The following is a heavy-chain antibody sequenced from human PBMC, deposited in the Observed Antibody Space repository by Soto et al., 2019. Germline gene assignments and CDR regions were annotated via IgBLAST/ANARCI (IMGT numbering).Heavy chain of an antibody. CDR1: GFTFSSYA. CDR2: ISGSGGST. CDR3: AKWRFLEWLPLYYFDY. D-gene: IGHD3-3*01. V-gene: IGHV3-23*01. Sequence: EVQLLESGGGLVQPGGSLRLSCAASGFTFSSYAMSWVRQAPGKGLEWVSAISGSGGSTYYADSVKGRFTISRDNSKNTLYLQMNSLRAEDTAVYYCAKWRFLEWLPLYYFDYWGQGTLVTVSS. J-gene: IGHJ4*02.